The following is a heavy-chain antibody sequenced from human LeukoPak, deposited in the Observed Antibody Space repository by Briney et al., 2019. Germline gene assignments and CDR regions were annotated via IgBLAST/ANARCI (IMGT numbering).Heavy chain of an antibody. V-gene: IGHV1-18*01. J-gene: IGHJ4*02. CDR1: GYTFTSYT. D-gene: IGHD5-12*01. CDR3: ARDLQTVGGYGNHIDY. Sequence: ASVKVSCKASGYTFTSYTMNWVRQAPGQGLEWMGWISPYNDNTNYAQKFQGRVTMTTDTSTSTAYMELRSLRSDDTAVYYCARDLQTVGGYGNHIDYWGQGTLVTVSS. CDR2: ISPYNDNT.